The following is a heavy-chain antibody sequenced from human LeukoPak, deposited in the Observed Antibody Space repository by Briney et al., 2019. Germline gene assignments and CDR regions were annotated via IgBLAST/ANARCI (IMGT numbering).Heavy chain of an antibody. Sequence: SSETLSLTCAVYGGSFSGYYWSRIRQLPGKVLEWIGEINHSGSTNYNPSLKSRVTISVDTSKNQFSLKLSSVTAADTAVYYCARAVVVAATRYYYMDVWGKGTTVTVSS. V-gene: IGHV4-34*01. CDR3: ARAVVVAATRYYYMDV. D-gene: IGHD2-15*01. CDR2: INHSGST. J-gene: IGHJ6*03. CDR1: GGSFSGYY.